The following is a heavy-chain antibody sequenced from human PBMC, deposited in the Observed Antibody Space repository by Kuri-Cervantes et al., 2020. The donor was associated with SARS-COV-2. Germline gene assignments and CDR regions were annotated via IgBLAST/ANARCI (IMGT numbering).Heavy chain of an antibody. J-gene: IGHJ4*02. CDR3: SRNDFRSGYYHDY. V-gene: IGHV3-49*04. Sequence: GESLKISCTASGFTFGDHAMSWVRQAPGKGLEWVGFIRSKAYGGTTEYAASVKGRFTISRDDSKSIAYLQMNSLKTEDTAVYYCSRNDFRSGYYHDYWGQGTLVTVSS. CDR2: IRSKAYGGTT. D-gene: IGHD3-3*01. CDR1: GFTFGDHA.